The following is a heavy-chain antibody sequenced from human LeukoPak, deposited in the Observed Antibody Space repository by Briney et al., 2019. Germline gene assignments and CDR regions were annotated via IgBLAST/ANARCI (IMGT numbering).Heavy chain of an antibody. Sequence: GSLRLSCAASGFTVSSNYMSWVRQAPGKGLEWVSSVSGSGRNTFYPDSVEGRFTISRDNSKNTVYLQMNSLRADDTAVYYCVKSRRVGANQRGLFDYWGQGTLVTVSP. V-gene: IGHV3-23*01. J-gene: IGHJ4*02. CDR1: GFTVSSNY. CDR2: VSGSGRNT. CDR3: VKSRRVGANQRGLFDY. D-gene: IGHD1-26*01.